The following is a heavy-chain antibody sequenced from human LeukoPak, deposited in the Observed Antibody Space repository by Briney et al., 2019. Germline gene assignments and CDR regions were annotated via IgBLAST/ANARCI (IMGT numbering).Heavy chain of an antibody. Sequence: GGSLRLSCAASGFTFSSYEMNWVRQAPGKGLEWVSYISSSGGTIYYADSVKGRFTISRDNAKNSLYLQMNSLRAEDTAVYYCAREDHVRGAFDIWGQGTMVTVSS. CDR3: AREDHVRGAFDI. CDR2: ISSSGGTI. D-gene: IGHD3-10*02. J-gene: IGHJ3*02. V-gene: IGHV3-48*03. CDR1: GFTFSSYE.